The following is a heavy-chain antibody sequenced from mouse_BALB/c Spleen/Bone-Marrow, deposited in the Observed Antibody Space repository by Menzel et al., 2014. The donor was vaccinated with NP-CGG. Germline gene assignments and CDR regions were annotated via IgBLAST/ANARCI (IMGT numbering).Heavy chain of an antibody. CDR2: ISSGGGST. CDR1: GFGFXSSD. J-gene: IGHJ2*01. CDR3: ATHYYCRFDY. Sequence: EVQRVESGGGLVKPGGSLKLSCAASGFGFXSSDMSWVRQTPEKRLEWVAYISSGGGSTYYPDTVKGRFTISRDNAKNTLYLQMSSLKPEDTAMYYCATHYYCRFDYWGQGTTLTVSS. D-gene: IGHD1-2*01. V-gene: IGHV5-12-1*01.